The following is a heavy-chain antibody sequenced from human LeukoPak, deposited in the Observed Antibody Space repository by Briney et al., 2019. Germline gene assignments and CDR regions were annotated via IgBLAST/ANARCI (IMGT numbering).Heavy chain of an antibody. CDR1: GFTFSSYW. D-gene: IGHD2-21*02. J-gene: IGHJ4*02. V-gene: IGHV3-74*01. CDR3: AKGARTDCSGDCPFDY. CDR2: INSDGSST. Sequence: QAGGSLRLSCAASGFTFSSYWMHWVRQAPGKGLVWVSRINSDGSSTSYADSVKGRFTISRDNAKNTLYLQMNSLRAEDTAIYYCAKGARTDCSGDCPFDYWGQGTLVTVSS.